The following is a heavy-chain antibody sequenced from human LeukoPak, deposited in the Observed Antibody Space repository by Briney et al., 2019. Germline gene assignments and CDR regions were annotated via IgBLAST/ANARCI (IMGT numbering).Heavy chain of an antibody. CDR2: INPQSDGT. J-gene: IGHJ4*02. D-gene: IGHD3-16*01. CDR1: GYTFTGYY. V-gene: IGHV1-2*02. Sequence: ASVKVSSKASGYTFTGYYLHWVRQVPGQGLEWMGWINPQSDGTNYAQKFQGRVTMTRNMSISTAYMELSRLRSDDTAVYYCARDRGEEQMIKYYFDHWGQGTLVTVSS. CDR3: ARDRGEEQMIKYYFDH.